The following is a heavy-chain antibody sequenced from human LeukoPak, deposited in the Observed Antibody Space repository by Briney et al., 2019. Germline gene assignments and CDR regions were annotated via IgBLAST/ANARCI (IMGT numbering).Heavy chain of an antibody. CDR1: GLTFSSYA. J-gene: IGHJ4*02. D-gene: IGHD3-22*01. V-gene: IGHV3-23*01. CDR2: ISGSGGST. CDR3: AKGDSSGYYSPFDY. Sequence: GGSLRLSCAASGLTFSSYAMSWVRQAPGKGLEWVSAISGSGGSTYYADSVKGRFTISRDNSKNTLYLQMNSLRAEDTAVYYCAKGDSSGYYSPFDYWGQGTLVTVSS.